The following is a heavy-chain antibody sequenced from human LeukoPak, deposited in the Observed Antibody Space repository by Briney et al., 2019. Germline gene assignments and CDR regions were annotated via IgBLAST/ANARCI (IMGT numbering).Heavy chain of an antibody. CDR3: PLSSGRTYYFDY. CDR2: IRYDGSNK. J-gene: IGHJ4*02. D-gene: IGHD1-26*01. CDR1: GFTFSSYG. Sequence: GGSLRLSCAASGFTFSSYGMHWVRQAPGKGLEWVAFIRYDGSNKYYADSVKGRFTISRDNSKNTLYLQMNSLRAEDTAVYYCPLSSGRTYYFDYWGQGTLVTVSS. V-gene: IGHV3-30*02.